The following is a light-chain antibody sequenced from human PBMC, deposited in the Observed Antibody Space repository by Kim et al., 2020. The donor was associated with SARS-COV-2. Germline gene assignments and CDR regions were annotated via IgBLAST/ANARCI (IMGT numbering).Light chain of an antibody. Sequence: SALTQPPSASGSPGQSVTISCTGTSSDVGGYNYVSWYQQHPGKAPKLMIYEVSKRPSGVPDRFSGSKSGNTASLTVSGLQAEDEADYYCNSYAGSNVVFGGGTKLTVL. V-gene: IGLV2-8*01. CDR1: SSDVGGYNY. CDR2: EVS. CDR3: NSYAGSNVV. J-gene: IGLJ2*01.